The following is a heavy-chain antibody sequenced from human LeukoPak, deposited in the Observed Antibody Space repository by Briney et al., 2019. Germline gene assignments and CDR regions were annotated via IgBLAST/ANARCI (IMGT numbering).Heavy chain of an antibody. CDR2: IYSGGST. V-gene: IGHV3-66*01. Sequence: GGSLRLSCAASGFTVSSNYMSWVRQAPGKGLEWVSVIYSGGSTYYADSVKGRFTISRNNSKNTLYLQMNSLRAEDTAVYYCARDLYYYGSGSYSYYYYGMDVWGQGTTVTVSS. J-gene: IGHJ6*02. CDR3: ARDLYYYGSGSYSYYYYGMDV. D-gene: IGHD3-10*01. CDR1: GFTVSSNY.